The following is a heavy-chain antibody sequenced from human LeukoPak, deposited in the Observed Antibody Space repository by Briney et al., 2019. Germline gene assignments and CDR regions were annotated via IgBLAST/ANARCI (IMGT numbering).Heavy chain of an antibody. CDR2: ISGSGGER. J-gene: IGHJ4*02. CDR1: GFTFSSYA. V-gene: IGHV3-23*01. Sequence: GGSLRLSCAASGFTFSSYAMTWVRQAPGKGLQWVSGISGSGGERYYTESVKGRFTISRDNSKNTLYLQMNSLRAEDTAVYYCAKDYYALLWFGEFNRKYYFDYWGQGTLVTVSS. D-gene: IGHD3-10*01. CDR3: AKDYYALLWFGEFNRKYYFDY.